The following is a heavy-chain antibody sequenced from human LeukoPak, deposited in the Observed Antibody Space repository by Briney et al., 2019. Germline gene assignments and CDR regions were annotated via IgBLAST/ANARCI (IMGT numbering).Heavy chain of an antibody. CDR3: ARGHKAAAGTFDAFDI. Sequence: PSETLSLTCAVYGGSFRGYYWSWIRQPPGKGLEWIGEINHSGSTNYNPSLKSRVTISVDTSKNQFSLKLSSVTASDTAVYYCARGHKAAAGTFDAFDIWGQGTMVTVSS. CDR2: INHSGST. J-gene: IGHJ3*02. V-gene: IGHV4-34*01. CDR1: GGSFRGYY. D-gene: IGHD6-13*01.